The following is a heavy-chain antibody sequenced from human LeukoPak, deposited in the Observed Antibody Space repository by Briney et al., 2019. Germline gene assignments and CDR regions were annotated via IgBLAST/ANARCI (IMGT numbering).Heavy chain of an antibody. J-gene: IGHJ5*02. CDR3: VTEPGYCTGGRCYGGWFDP. CDR2: INHSGNT. V-gene: IGHV4-34*01. CDR1: GGSFSGYY. D-gene: IGHD2-15*01. Sequence: KPSETLSLTCAVYGGSFSGYYWSWIRQAPGKGLEWIGEINHSGNTNYNPSLKSRVTISVDTSKNQFSLKLSSVTAADTAVYYCVTEPGYCTGGRCYGGWFDPWGQGTLATVSS.